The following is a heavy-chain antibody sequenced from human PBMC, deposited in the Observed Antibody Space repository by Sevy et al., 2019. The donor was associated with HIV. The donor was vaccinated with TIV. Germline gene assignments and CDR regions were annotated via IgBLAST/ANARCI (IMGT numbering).Heavy chain of an antibody. J-gene: IGHJ4*02. CDR1: GFTFSSYA. D-gene: IGHD5-12*01. V-gene: IGHV3-30*04. Sequence: GGSLRLSCAASGFTFSSYAMHWVRQAPGKGLEWVAVISYDGSNKYYADSVKGRFTMSRDNSKNTLYLQMNSLRAEDTVVYYGARERKLRFEYLGQGTLVTDSS. CDR2: ISYDGSNK. CDR3: ARERKLRFEY.